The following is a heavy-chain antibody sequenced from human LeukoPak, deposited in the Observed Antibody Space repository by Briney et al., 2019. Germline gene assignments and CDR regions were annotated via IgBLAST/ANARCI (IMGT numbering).Heavy chain of an antibody. CDR3: ARRKYGSGSYYLPFDY. CDR1: GYSFTSYW. D-gene: IGHD3-10*01. J-gene: IGHJ4*02. CDR2: IYPGDSDT. V-gene: IGHV5-51*01. Sequence: GESLKISCQGSGYSFTSYWIGWVRQMPGKGLKWMGIIYPGDSDTRYSPSFQGQVTISADKSISTAYLQWSSLKASDTAMYYCARRKYGSGSYYLPFDYWGQGTLVTVSS.